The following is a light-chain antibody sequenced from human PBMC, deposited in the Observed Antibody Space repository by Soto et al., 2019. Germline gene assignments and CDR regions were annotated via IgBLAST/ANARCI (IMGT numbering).Light chain of an antibody. CDR3: QQYSNWPPL. CDR2: GAS. Sequence: EIVMTQSPATLSVSPGERATLSCRASQSVSSNLAWYQQKPGQAPRHLIYGASTRATGIPARFSGSGSGTEFTLTISSLQSEDFAVYYCQQYSNWPPLFCPGTKVDIK. V-gene: IGKV3-15*01. J-gene: IGKJ3*01. CDR1: QSVSSN.